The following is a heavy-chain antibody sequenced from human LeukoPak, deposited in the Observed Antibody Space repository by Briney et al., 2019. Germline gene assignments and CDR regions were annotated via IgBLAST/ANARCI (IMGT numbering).Heavy chain of an antibody. CDR2: INHSGST. D-gene: IGHD6-19*01. CDR3: AREGIAVAGQLS. Sequence: SETLSLTCAVYGGSFSGYYWSWLRQPPGKGLEWIGEINHSGSTNYNPSLKSRVTISVDTSKNQFSLKLSSVTAADTAVYYCAREGIAVAGQLSWGQGTLVTVSS. V-gene: IGHV4-34*01. J-gene: IGHJ4*02. CDR1: GGSFSGYY.